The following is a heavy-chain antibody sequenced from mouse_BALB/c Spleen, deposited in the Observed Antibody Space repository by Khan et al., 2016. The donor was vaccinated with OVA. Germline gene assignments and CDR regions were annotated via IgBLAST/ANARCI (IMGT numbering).Heavy chain of an antibody. J-gene: IGHJ3*01. CDR2: INPSNGYT. Sequence: QVRLQQSGAELARPGASVKMSCKASGYTFTSYTIHWIKLRPGQGLEWIGFINPSNGYTNYNQKFKDKATLSAAKSSTPVYMKLSSLTSDDSAVYNCVRDGADHRNDGWFAYWGQGTLVTVSA. CDR1: GYTFTSYT. D-gene: IGHD2-14*01. CDR3: VRDGADHRNDGWFAY. V-gene: IGHV1-4*01.